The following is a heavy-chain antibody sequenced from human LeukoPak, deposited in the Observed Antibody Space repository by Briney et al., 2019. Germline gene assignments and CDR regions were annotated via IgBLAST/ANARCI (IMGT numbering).Heavy chain of an antibody. D-gene: IGHD6-13*01. CDR3: ARDHSNSWYPYYYYGMDV. V-gene: IGHV3-21*05. CDR2: ISSSSSYT. Sequence: GGSLRLSCAASGFTFSYYSMNWVRQAPGEGLEWVSYISSSSSYTNYADSVKGRFTISRDNAKNSLYLQMNSLRAEDTAVYYCARDHSNSWYPYYYYGMDVWGQGTTVTVSS. J-gene: IGHJ6*02. CDR1: GFTFSYYS.